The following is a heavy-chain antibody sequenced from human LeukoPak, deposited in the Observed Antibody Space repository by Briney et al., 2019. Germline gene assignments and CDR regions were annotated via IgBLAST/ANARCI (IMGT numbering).Heavy chain of an antibody. V-gene: IGHV4-34*01. J-gene: IGHJ4*02. CDR1: GGSFSGYY. D-gene: IGHD3-9*01. Sequence: SETLSLTCAVYGGSFSGYYWSWIRQPPGKGLEWIGEINHGGSTNYNPSLKSRLTLSVDTSKNQFSLKLSSVTAADTAVYYCAREGVYYDILAAYYRPYYFDFWGQGTLVTVYS. CDR2: INHGGST. CDR3: AREGVYYDILAAYYRPYYFDF.